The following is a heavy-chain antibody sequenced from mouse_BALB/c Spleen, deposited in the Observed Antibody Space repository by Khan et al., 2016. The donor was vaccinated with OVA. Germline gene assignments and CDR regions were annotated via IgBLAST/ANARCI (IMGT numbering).Heavy chain of an antibody. J-gene: IGHJ4*01. D-gene: IGHD2-14*01. CDR1: GFTFTNYG. Sequence: QIQLVQSGPELKKPGETVQISCKASGFTFTNYGMNWVKQAPGKDLKWMGWINTYTGEPTFADDFKGRFAFSLETSASTAYLQINSLKNEDTATYFCERVGYNETMDCWVQGTSVTVSS. CDR3: ERVGYNETMDC. V-gene: IGHV9-3-1*01. CDR2: INTYTGEP.